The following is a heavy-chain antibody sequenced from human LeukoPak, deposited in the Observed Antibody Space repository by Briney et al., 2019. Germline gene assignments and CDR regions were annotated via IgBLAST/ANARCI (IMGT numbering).Heavy chain of an antibody. V-gene: IGHV3-30-3*01. J-gene: IGHJ4*02. CDR1: GFTFSSYA. D-gene: IGHD6-19*01. CDR2: ISYDGSNK. CDR3: ARPRGGQWLVQDYFDY. Sequence: GRSLRLFCAASGFTFSSYAMHWVRQAPGKGLEWVAVISYDGSNKYYADSVKGRFTISRDNSKNTLYLQMNSLRAEDTAVYYCARPRGGQWLVQDYFDYWGQGTLVTVSS.